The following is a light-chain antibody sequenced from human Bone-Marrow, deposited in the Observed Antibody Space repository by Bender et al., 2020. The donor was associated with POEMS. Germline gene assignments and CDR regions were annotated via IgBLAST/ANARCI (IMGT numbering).Light chain of an antibody. Sequence: QSVLTQPPSASGTPGQSVIISCSGTDSNFGGNNVNWYQHLPGTAPRLVVYSNYQRPSGVPARFSGSKSGNTASLTISGLQPEDEADYYCSSYTTSTTWVFGGGTKLTVL. CDR2: SNY. V-gene: IGLV1-44*01. CDR3: SSYTTSTTWV. CDR1: DSNFGGNN. J-gene: IGLJ3*02.